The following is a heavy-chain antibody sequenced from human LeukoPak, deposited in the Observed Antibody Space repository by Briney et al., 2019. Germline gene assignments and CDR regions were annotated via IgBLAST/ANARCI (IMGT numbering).Heavy chain of an antibody. Sequence: GGSLRLSCAASGFTFSSYWMSWVRQAPGRGLEWVANIKQDGSEKYYVDSVKGRFTISRDNAKNSLYLQMNSLRAEDTAVYYCARDGDYGSGSSYYLVFDYWGQGTLVTVSS. V-gene: IGHV3-7*01. CDR2: IKQDGSEK. CDR1: GFTFSSYW. D-gene: IGHD3-10*01. CDR3: ARDGDYGSGSSYYLVFDY. J-gene: IGHJ4*02.